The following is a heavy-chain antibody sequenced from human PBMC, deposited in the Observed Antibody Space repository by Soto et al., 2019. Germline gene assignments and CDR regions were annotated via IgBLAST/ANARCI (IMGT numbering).Heavy chain of an antibody. Sequence: QVQLVQSGAEVKKPGASVKVSCKASGYTFTTYGVSWVRQAPGQGLEWMGWISPYNGNTTYAQNFQGRVTMTTDTFTSTVHMELRSMRSDDTAMYYCARYLGGCCTDTGCYSRDYWGRGTLVTVSS. CDR2: ISPYNGNT. D-gene: IGHD2-15*01. J-gene: IGHJ4*02. CDR1: GYTFTTYG. V-gene: IGHV1-18*01. CDR3: ARYLGGCCTDTGCYSRDY.